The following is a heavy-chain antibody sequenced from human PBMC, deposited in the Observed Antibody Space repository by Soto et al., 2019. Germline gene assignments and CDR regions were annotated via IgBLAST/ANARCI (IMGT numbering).Heavy chain of an antibody. Sequence: QVQLQESGPGLVKPSQTLSLTCTVSGGSISSGGYYWSWIRQHPGKGLEWIGYIYYSGSTYYNPSLKSRVTISVDTAKNQFSLKLSSVTAADTAVYYCARGVTMVRGVIHTPYFDYWGQGTLVTVSS. CDR3: ARGVTMVRGVIHTPYFDY. V-gene: IGHV4-31*03. D-gene: IGHD3-10*01. CDR1: GGSISSGGYY. J-gene: IGHJ4*02. CDR2: IYYSGST.